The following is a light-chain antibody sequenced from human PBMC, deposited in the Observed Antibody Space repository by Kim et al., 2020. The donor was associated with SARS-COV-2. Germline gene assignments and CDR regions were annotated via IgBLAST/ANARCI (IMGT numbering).Light chain of an antibody. V-gene: IGLV1-47*01. Sequence: QSVLTQPPSASGTPGQRVTISCSGSSSNIGSNYVYWYQQLPGTAPKLLIYTNNQRPSGVPDRFSGSKSGTSASLAIRGLRSEDEAEYYCAAWDDSLSGPVFGGGTQLTVL. CDR2: TNN. J-gene: IGLJ2*01. CDR3: AAWDDSLSGPV. CDR1: SSNIGSNY.